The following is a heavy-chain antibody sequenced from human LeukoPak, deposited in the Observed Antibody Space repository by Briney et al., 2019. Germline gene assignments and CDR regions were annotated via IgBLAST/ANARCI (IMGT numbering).Heavy chain of an antibody. V-gene: IGHV4-59*01. CDR1: GGSIRSYY. CDR3: AREVVVVPAAINYYYYYYMDV. J-gene: IGHJ6*03. CDR2: IYYSGST. Sequence: SETLSLTCTVSGGSIRSYYWSWIRQPPGKGLEWIGYIYYSGSTNYNPSLKSRVTISVDTSKNQFSLKLSSVTAADTAVYYCAREVVVVPAAINYYYYYYMDVWGKGTTVTVSS. D-gene: IGHD2-2*01.